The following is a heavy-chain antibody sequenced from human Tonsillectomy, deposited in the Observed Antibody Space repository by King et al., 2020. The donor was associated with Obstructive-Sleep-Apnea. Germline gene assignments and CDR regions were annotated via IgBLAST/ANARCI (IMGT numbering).Heavy chain of an antibody. CDR3: ARGDVVRGVMTDY. Sequence: QVQLVQSGGGLVRPGGSLRLSCAASGFTFSDYYMSWIRQAPGKGLEWVSYISRSSSSIYYADSVKGRFTISRDNAKNSLYLQMNSLRADDTAVYYCARGDVVRGVMTDYGGQGTLVTVSS. J-gene: IGHJ4*02. CDR1: GFTFSDYY. V-gene: IGHV3-11*01. D-gene: IGHD3-10*01. CDR2: ISRSSSSI.